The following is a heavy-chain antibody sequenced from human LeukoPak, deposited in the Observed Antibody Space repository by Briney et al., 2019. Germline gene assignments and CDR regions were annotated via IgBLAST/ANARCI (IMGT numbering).Heavy chain of an antibody. J-gene: IGHJ4*02. D-gene: IGHD3-10*01. CDR2: ISSSSSYI. CDR1: GFTFSSYS. Sequence: GGSLRLSCAASGFTFSSYSMNWVRQAPGKGLEWVSSISSSSSYIYYADSVKGRFTISQDNAMDTLFLQMNSLRADDTAVYFCAKDRVDGSGSQFDSWGQGSLVTVSS. V-gene: IGHV3-21*04. CDR3: AKDRVDGSGSQFDS.